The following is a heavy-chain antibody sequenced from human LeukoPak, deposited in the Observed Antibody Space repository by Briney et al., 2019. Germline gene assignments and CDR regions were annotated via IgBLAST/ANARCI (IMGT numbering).Heavy chain of an antibody. J-gene: IGHJ4*02. V-gene: IGHV1-69*05. CDR2: IIPIFGTA. Sequence: GALVKVSCKASGGTFSSYAISWVRQAPGQGLEWMGRIIPIFGTANYAQKFQGRVTITTDESTSTAYMELSSLRSEDTAVYYCARAGYYYDSSANHDWGQGTLVTVSS. CDR1: GGTFSSYA. CDR3: ARAGYYYDSSANHD. D-gene: IGHD3-22*01.